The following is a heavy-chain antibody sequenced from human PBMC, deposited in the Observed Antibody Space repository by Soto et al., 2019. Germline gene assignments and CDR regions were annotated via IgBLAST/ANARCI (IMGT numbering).Heavy chain of an antibody. CDR3: ARDRVPYYYDSSGYMHYYCGMDV. V-gene: IGHV1-18*04. CDR1: GYTFTSYG. CDR2: ISAYNGNT. J-gene: IGHJ6*02. Sequence: ASVKVSCKASGYTFTSYGISWVRQAPGQGLEWMGWISAYNGNTNYAQKLQGRVTMTTDTTTSTAYMELRSLRSDDTAVYYCARDRVPYYYDSSGYMHYYCGMDVWGQGTTVTVSS. D-gene: IGHD3-22*01.